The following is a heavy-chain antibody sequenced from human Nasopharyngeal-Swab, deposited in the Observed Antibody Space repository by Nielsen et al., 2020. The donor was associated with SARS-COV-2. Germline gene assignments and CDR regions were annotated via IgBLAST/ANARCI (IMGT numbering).Heavy chain of an antibody. CDR2: VSESGDVT. V-gene: IGHV3-23*01. Sequence: GGSLRLSCVGSGFTFGTPAMTWVRQAPGKGLEWVSSVSESGDVTYYADSVKGRFTISRDNSKNTLYLQMNSLRAEDTAVYYFAMGSSGTAGEGYWGQGALVTVSS. CDR3: AMGSSGTAGEGY. J-gene: IGHJ4*02. D-gene: IGHD3-10*01. CDR1: GFTFGTPA.